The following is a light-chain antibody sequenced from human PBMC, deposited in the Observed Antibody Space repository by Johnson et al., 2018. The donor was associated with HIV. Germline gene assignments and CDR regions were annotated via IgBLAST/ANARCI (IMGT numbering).Light chain of an antibody. J-gene: IGLJ1*01. CDR2: DND. Sequence: QSVLTQPPSVSAAPGQKVTISCSGSSSNIENNYISWYQQVPGTAPKLLIYDNDKRPLGIPDRFSGSKSGTSATLGITGLQTGDEADYYCGTWDNSLVPVYVFGTATKVSVL. V-gene: IGLV1-51*01. CDR3: GTWDNSLVPVYV. CDR1: SSNIENNY.